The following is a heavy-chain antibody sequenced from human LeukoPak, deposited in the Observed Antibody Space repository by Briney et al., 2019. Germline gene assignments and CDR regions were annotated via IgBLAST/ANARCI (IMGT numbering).Heavy chain of an antibody. D-gene: IGHD2-15*01. CDR3: ARAGYCSGGSCYGSDY. Sequence: GGSLRLSCAASGFTFSSYTMNWVRQAPGKGLEWVSYISSSISTIYYADSVKGRFTISRDNSKNTLYLQMDSLRAEDTAVYYCARAGYCSGGSCYGSDYWGQGTLVSVSS. J-gene: IGHJ4*02. V-gene: IGHV3-48*01. CDR2: ISSSISTI. CDR1: GFTFSSYT.